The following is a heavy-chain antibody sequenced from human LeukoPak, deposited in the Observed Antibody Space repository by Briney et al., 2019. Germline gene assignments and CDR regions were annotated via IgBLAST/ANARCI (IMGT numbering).Heavy chain of an antibody. J-gene: IGHJ4*02. CDR2: INPSGGST. V-gene: IGHV1-46*01. CDR1: GYTLTSYY. Sequence: GSVKVSCKAFGYTLTSYYMHWVRQAPGQGLEWMGIINPSGGSTSYAQKFQGRVTMTRDMSTSTVYMELSSLRSEDAAVYYCARVTSKWTPFDYWGQGTLVTVSS. D-gene: IGHD2-8*01. CDR3: ARVTSKWTPFDY.